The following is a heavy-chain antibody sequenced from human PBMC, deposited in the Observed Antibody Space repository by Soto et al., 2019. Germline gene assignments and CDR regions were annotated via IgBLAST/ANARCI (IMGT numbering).Heavy chain of an antibody. Sequence: EVQLVESGGGLVKPGGSLRLSCAASGFTFSTYSMNWVRQAPGKGLEWVSSVSSTSRYISYADSLKGRFTISRDNAQNSLLLQMNSLRAEDTAVYYCARDLQAGAFDIWGQGTMVTVSS. J-gene: IGHJ3*02. CDR1: GFTFSTYS. V-gene: IGHV3-21*01. CDR2: VSSTSRYI. CDR3: ARDLQAGAFDI.